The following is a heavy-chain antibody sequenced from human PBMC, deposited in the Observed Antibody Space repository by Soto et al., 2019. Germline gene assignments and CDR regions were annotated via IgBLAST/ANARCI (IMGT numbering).Heavy chain of an antibody. CDR2: ISGSGGST. V-gene: IGHV3-23*01. D-gene: IGHD3-22*01. Sequence: GGSLRLSCAASGFTFSSYAMSWVRQAPGKGLEWVSAISGSGGSTYYADSVKGRFTISRDNSKNTLYLQMNSLRAEDTAVYYCAKDGLTYYYDSSGYYYPFDYWGQGTLVTVSS. J-gene: IGHJ4*02. CDR3: AKDGLTYYYDSSGYYYPFDY. CDR1: GFTFSSYA.